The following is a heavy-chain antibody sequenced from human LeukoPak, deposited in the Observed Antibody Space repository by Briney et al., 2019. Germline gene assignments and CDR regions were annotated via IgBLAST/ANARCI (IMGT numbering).Heavy chain of an antibody. D-gene: IGHD5-12*01. V-gene: IGHV4-34*01. CDR1: GESFSEYY. CDR3: AFEGPVSGYAFDP. Sequence: PSETLSLTCAVYGESFSEYYWSWIRQPPGKGLEWIGQINHSGGTNYHPSLKTRVTISLDTSKNQVSLKFRSVTAADTAVYYCAFEGPVSGYAFDPWGQGALVAVSS. J-gene: IGHJ5*02. CDR2: INHSGGT.